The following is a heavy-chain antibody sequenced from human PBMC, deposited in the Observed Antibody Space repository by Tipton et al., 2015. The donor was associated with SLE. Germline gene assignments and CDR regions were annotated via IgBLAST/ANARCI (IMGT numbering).Heavy chain of an antibody. CDR2: IDPSDSYT. J-gene: IGHJ4*02. CDR3: ARDGSDPAGGDY. V-gene: IGHV5-10-1*01. D-gene: IGHD3-16*02. Sequence: VQLVQSGAEVKKPGESLRISRKGSGYSFTSYWISWVRQMPGKGLEWMGRIDPSDSYTNYSPSFQGHVTISADKSISTAYLQWSSLKASDPAWYYCARDGSDPAGGDYWGQGPLVPVSS. CDR1: GYSFTSYW.